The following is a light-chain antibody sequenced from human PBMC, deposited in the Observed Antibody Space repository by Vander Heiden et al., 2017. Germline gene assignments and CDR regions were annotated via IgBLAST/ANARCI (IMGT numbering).Light chain of an antibody. Sequence: TQSPLSLPVTLGQPASISCTSNESLVYRDGKTYLHWFHQKPGQSPRRLIFQVSIRDSGVPDRFHGSGSGTDFTLTITGVQAEDLGVYYCWQGSHWPKTFGQGTKIEIK. V-gene: IGKV2-30*01. CDR3: WQGSHWPKT. CDR2: QVS. J-gene: IGKJ1*01. CDR1: ESLVYRDGKTY.